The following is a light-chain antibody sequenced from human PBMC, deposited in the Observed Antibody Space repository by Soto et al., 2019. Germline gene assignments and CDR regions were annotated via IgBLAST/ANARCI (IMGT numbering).Light chain of an antibody. V-gene: IGLV2-11*01. CDR3: CSYAGSYSRV. CDR1: SSDVGGYNY. J-gene: IGLJ3*02. Sequence: QSVLTQPRSVSGSPGQSGTISCTGTSSDVGGYNYVSWYQHDPGKAPKLMISDVSKRPSGVPDRFSGSKSGNTASLTISGLQAEDEADYYCCSYAGSYSRVFGGGTKLTVL. CDR2: DVS.